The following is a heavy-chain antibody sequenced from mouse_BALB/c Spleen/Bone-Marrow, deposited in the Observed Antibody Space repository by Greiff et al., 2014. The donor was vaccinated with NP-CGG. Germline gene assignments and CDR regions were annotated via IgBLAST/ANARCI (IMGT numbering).Heavy chain of an antibody. J-gene: IGHJ3*01. Sequence: VQLQQSGAELVKPGAPVKLSCKASGYTFTSYWMNWVKQRPGRGLERIGRIDPSDSETHYNQKFKDKATLTVDNSSSTAYIQLSSLTSEDSAVYYCARRGYGYGFAYWGQGTLVTVSA. V-gene: IGHV1-69*02. CDR2: IDPSDSET. CDR3: ARRGYGYGFAY. CDR1: GYTFTSYW. D-gene: IGHD1-2*01.